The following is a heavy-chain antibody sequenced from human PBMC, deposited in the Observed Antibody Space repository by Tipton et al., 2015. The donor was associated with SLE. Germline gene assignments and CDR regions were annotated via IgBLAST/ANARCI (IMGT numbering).Heavy chain of an antibody. V-gene: IGHV4-34*01. CDR3: ARVTRGYYGMDV. J-gene: IGHJ6*02. Sequence: LRLSCAASGFTFSNAWMSWIRQPPGKGLEWIAEINHSGSANYNPSLNSRVTISVDTSKSQVSLKLSSVTAADTAVYYCARVTRGYYGMDVWGQGTTVTVSS. CDR1: GFTFSNAW. CDR2: INHSGSA. D-gene: IGHD1-14*01.